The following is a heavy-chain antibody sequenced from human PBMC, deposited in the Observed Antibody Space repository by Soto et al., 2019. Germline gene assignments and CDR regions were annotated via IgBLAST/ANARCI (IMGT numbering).Heavy chain of an antibody. CDR3: ARLDSWELLWESPGPPGDY. CDR2: IYYSGST. J-gene: IGHJ4*02. CDR1: GGSISSYY. V-gene: IGHV4-59*08. Sequence: PSETLSLTCTVSGGSISSYYWSWIRQPPGKGLEWIGYIYYSGSTNYNPSLKSRVTISVDTSKNQFSLKLSSVTAADTAVYYCARLDSWELLWESPGPPGDYWGQGTLVTVSS. D-gene: IGHD1-26*01.